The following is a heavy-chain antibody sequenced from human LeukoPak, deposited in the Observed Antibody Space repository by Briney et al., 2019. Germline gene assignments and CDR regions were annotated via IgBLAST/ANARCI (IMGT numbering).Heavy chain of an antibody. CDR1: GFTFNTYA. CDR2: IGGSGGSP. V-gene: IGHV3-23*01. D-gene: IGHD7-27*01. CDR3: AKSGNWGSEWYFDL. Sequence: GGSLRLSCEASGFTFNTYAMNWVRQAPGKGLEWVSVIGGSGGSPYYADSVKGRFTISRDNSKNTLYLQMNSLRADDTAVYYCAKSGNWGSEWYFDLWGRGTLVTVSS. J-gene: IGHJ2*01.